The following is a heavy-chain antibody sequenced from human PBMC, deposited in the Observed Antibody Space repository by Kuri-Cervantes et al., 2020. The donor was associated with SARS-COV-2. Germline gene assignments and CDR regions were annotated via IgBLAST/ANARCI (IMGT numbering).Heavy chain of an antibody. J-gene: IGHJ4*02. CDR2: IRYDCQSK. D-gene: IGHD6-6*01. CDR3: AKDHRYSSPSGVGYFDS. V-gene: IGHV3-30*02. Sequence: GESLKTPFAAFGITFNSFGMHWVRQTPGKGLEWVAFIRYDCQSKYYADSVKGRFTIARDSSKDTLYLQVNSLRTEDTAFYYFAKDHRYSSPSGVGYFDSWSQRTLVTVSS. CDR1: GITFNSFG.